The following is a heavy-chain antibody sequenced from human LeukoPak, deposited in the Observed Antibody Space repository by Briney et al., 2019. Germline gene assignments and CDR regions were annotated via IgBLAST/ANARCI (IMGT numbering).Heavy chain of an antibody. V-gene: IGHV1-8*01. J-gene: IGHJ6*02. CDR1: AYPFTVYD. D-gene: IGHD3-16*01. CDR3: ARGSIITFGGVRHYGMDV. CDR2: MNPNSGGT. Sequence: ASVKVSCKASAYPFTVYDINCVRQATGQGLEWMGWMNPNSGGTVYAQKFQGRVSMTRDTSISTAYMELSSLRSEDTAVYYCARGSIITFGGVRHYGMDVWGQGTTVTVSS.